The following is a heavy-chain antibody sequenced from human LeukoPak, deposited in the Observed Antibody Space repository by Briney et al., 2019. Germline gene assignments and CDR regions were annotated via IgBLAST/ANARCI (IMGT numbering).Heavy chain of an antibody. V-gene: IGHV3-74*01. CDR3: AREAYGTGNFYSDS. CDR1: GFTFSRYW. D-gene: IGHD3-10*01. J-gene: IGHJ4*02. CDR2: IHKDGSSP. Sequence: GGSLRLSCAASGFTFSRYWMQWVRQAPGKGRVWVSRIHKDGSSPIYADSVKGRFTISRDNAKNTLSLQMNSLRAEDTAVYYCAREAYGTGNFYSDSWGQGILVTVSS.